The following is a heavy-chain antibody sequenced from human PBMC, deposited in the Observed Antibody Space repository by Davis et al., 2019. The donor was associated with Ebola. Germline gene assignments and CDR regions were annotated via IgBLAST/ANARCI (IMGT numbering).Heavy chain of an antibody. V-gene: IGHV4-34*01. J-gene: IGHJ4*02. D-gene: IGHD2-8*02. CDR1: GGSISSYY. Sequence: SETLSLTCTVSGGSISSYYWSWIRQPPGKGLEWIGEINHSGSTNYNPYTKSRVTISVDTSKNQLSLKLSSVTAADTAVYYCARRSGDRIVYWWRATDWGQGTLVTVSS. CDR2: INHSGST. CDR3: ARRSGDRIVYWWRATD.